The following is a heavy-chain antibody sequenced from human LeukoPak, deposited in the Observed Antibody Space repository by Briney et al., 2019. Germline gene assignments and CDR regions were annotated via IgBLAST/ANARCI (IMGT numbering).Heavy chain of an antibody. J-gene: IGHJ4*02. CDR1: GGSISSYY. V-gene: IGHV4-59*12. Sequence: SETLSLTCTVSGGSISSYYWSWIRQPPGKGLEWIGYIYYSGSTNYNPSLKSRVTISVDTSKNQFSLKLSSVTAADTAVYYCASVDYGDLFDYWGQGTLVTVSS. CDR3: ASVDYGDLFDY. D-gene: IGHD4-17*01. CDR2: IYYSGST.